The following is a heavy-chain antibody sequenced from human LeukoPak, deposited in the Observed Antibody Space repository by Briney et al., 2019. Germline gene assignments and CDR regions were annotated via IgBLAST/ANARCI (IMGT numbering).Heavy chain of an antibody. D-gene: IGHD3-22*01. V-gene: IGHV1-18*01. J-gene: IGHJ4*02. Sequence: AASVKVSCKASGYTFTSYGISWVRQAPGQGLEWMGWISAYNGNTNYAQRLQGRVTMTTDTSTSTAYMELRSLRSDDTAVYYCARGGDYYDSSGKDYWGQGTLVTVSS. CDR1: GYTFTSYG. CDR2: ISAYNGNT. CDR3: ARGGDYYDSSGKDY.